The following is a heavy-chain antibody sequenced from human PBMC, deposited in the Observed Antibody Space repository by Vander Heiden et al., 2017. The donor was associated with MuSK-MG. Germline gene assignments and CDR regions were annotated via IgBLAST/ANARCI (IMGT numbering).Heavy chain of an antibody. CDR2: ISAYNGNT. CDR1: GYTFTSYG. J-gene: IGHJ4*02. V-gene: IGHV1-18*01. D-gene: IGHD3-10*01. CDR3: GGDRYGSGSSYYFDY. Sequence: QVQLVQSGAEVKKPGASVKVSCKASGYTFTSYGISWVRQAPGQGLEWMGWISAYNGNTNYAHKFHCRVTMTTDTSTSTAYMELRRLRSDDTAVYYCGGDRYGSGSSYYFDYRGQGPLGT.